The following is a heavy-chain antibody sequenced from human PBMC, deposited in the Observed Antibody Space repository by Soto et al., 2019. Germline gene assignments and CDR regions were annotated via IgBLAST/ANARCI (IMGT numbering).Heavy chain of an antibody. V-gene: IGHV3-48*02. D-gene: IGHD1-20*01. J-gene: IGHJ3*02. CDR3: ARGGKYNLPVAFDI. CDR2: ISSSSTTK. Sequence: GGSLRLSCAASGFTFNSYSMNWVRQAPGKGLEWVSYISSSSTTKYYTDSVKGRFTISRDNAKNSLYLQMNSLRDDDTAVYYCARGGKYNLPVAFDIWGQGTMVTVSS. CDR1: GFTFNSYS.